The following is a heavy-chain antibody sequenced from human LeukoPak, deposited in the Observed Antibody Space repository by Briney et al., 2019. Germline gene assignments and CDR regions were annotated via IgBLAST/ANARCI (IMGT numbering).Heavy chain of an antibody. D-gene: IGHD3-16*02. CDR3: ASIDSLYDFAWGSYRYHY. J-gene: IGHJ4*02. V-gene: IGHV1-46*01. CDR1: GYTFTGYY. CDR2: MNPSGGST. Sequence: ASVKVSCKASGYTFTGYYMHWVRQAPGQGLEWMGIMNPSGGSTSYAQKFQGRVTMTRDTSTSTAYMELSRLRSDDTAVYYCASIDSLYDFAWGSYRYHYWGQGTLVTVSS.